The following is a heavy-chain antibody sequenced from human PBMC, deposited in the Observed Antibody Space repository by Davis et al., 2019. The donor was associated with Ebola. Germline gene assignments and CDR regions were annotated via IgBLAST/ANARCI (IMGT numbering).Heavy chain of an antibody. V-gene: IGHV1-69*13. CDR1: GGTFSSYA. CDR3: ARGGWNYPYYYYGMDV. CDR2: IIPIFGTA. Sequence: SVKVSCKASGGTFSSYAISWVRQAPGQGLEWMGGIIPIFGTANYAQKFQGRVTITADESTSTAYMELSRLRSDDTAVYYCARGGWNYPYYYYGMDVWGKGTTVTVSS. D-gene: IGHD1-7*01. J-gene: IGHJ6*04.